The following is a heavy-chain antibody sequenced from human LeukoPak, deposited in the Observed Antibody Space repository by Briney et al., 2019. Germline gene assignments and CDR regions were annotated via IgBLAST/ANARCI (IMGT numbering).Heavy chain of an antibody. CDR2: ISLSGDRT. V-gene: IGHV3-23*01. J-gene: IGHJ4*02. CDR1: GFSFSTYG. Sequence: GGTLRLSCAASGFSFSTYGMSWVRQAPGKGLEWVSTISLSGDRTYYADSVKGRFTISRGDSKNTLYLQMNSLRAEDTAVYYCAKVTYGSGTYGAFDYWGQGTLVTVSS. CDR3: AKVTYGSGTYGAFDY. D-gene: IGHD3-10*01.